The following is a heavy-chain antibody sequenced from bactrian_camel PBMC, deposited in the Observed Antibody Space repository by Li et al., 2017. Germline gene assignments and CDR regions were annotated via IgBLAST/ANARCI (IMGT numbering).Heavy chain of an antibody. Sequence: HVQLVESGGDSVQSGGSLRLSCEVSGDNLDNVCLAWFRQPPGKEREGVAWIRRDGRSNYVESVKGRFTISRDNAKNTVYLQMDSLKPEDTAMYYCAARWGYGLGTRCNGPDLVERGYKGQGTQVTVS. J-gene: IGHJ4*01. CDR2: IRRDGRS. D-gene: IGHD1*01. V-gene: IGHV3S63*01. CDR1: GDNLDNVC.